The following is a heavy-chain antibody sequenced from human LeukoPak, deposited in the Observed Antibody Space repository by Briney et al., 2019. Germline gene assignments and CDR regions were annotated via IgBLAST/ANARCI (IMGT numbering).Heavy chain of an antibody. CDR1: GFTFSDYE. CDR3: ARGRRSSSIWCLDY. CDR2: ISSSGTTI. V-gene: IGHV3-48*03. Sequence: GGSLRLSCAASGFTFSDYELNWVRQAPGKGLEWVSYISSSGTTIYYADSVKGRFTISRDNARNSLYLQMNTLRVEDTALYYCARGRRSSSIWCLDYWGQGTLVTVSS. D-gene: IGHD6-13*01. J-gene: IGHJ4*02.